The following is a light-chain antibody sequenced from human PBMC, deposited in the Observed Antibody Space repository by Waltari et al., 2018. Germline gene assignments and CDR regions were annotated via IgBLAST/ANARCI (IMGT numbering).Light chain of an antibody. CDR1: NIGSRR. CDR2: YDR. CDR3: HVCDSGSLRV. J-gene: IGLJ3*02. Sequence: SYGLTQPPSVSVAPGQTARITCGGYNIGSRRVHWYQKRPGQAPVVVMYYDRDRPSGIPKLFSGSSSGSTATLTISRGEAGEDADYYCHVCDSGSLRVFGGGSKLTVL. V-gene: IGLV3-21*04.